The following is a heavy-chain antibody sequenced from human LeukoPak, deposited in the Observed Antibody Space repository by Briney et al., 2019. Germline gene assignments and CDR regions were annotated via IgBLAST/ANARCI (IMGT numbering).Heavy chain of an antibody. Sequence: SETLSLTCTVSGGSISSHYWSWIRQPPGKGLEWIGYIYYNGSTNYNPSLKSRVTISVDTSKNQFSLKLSSVTAADTAVYYCARSVEGYCRGGSCYYYSYYMDVWGKGTTVTVSS. D-gene: IGHD2-15*01. CDR1: GGSISSHY. V-gene: IGHV4-59*11. CDR2: IYYNGST. CDR3: ARSVEGYCRGGSCYYYSYYMDV. J-gene: IGHJ6*03.